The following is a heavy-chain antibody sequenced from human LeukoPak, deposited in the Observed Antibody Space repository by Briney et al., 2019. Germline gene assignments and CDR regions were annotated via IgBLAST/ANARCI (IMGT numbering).Heavy chain of an antibody. V-gene: IGHV4-59*08. CDR1: GGSISSHF. Sequence: SETLSLTRTVSGGSISSHFWSWIRQPPGKGLEWIAYIYYSGSTDYNPSLKSRVTISVDTSKNQFSLKLSSVTAADTAVYYCARQTMSTAEAFDIWGQGTMVTVSS. CDR3: ARQTMSTAEAFDI. J-gene: IGHJ3*02. D-gene: IGHD4-17*01. CDR2: IYYSGST.